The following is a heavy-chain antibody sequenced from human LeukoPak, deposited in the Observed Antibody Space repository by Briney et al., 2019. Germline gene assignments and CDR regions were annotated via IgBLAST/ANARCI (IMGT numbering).Heavy chain of an antibody. D-gene: IGHD3-10*01. CDR1: GGTFSNSI. V-gene: IGHV1-69*13. Sequence: SVKVSCKASGGTFSNSIISWVRQAPGQGLEWMGRIVPIFDTANYAQKFQDRVTITADESTSTAYMELSRLRSDDTAVYYCATSAYFGASPPTVGMDVWGQGTMVTVSS. CDR2: IVPIFDTA. CDR3: ATSAYFGASPPTVGMDV. J-gene: IGHJ6*02.